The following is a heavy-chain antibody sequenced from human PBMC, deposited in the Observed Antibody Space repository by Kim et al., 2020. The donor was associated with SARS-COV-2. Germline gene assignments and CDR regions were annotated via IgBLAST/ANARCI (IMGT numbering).Heavy chain of an antibody. CDR1: AFTFSDSW. CDR2: IKQDGSEK. D-gene: IGHD6-19*01. J-gene: IGHJ4*02. CDR3: TRISRGEADVY. Sequence: GGSLRLSCAASAFTFSDSWMTWVRQTPGKGLEWVAAIKQDGSEKSYVGSVKGRFTISRDNAKNSLYLQMNSLRAEDTAVYYCTRISRGEADVYWGQGTLV. V-gene: IGHV3-7*01.